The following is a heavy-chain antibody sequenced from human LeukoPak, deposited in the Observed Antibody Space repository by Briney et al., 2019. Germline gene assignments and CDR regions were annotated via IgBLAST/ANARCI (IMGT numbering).Heavy chain of an antibody. CDR2: MYYSGST. D-gene: IGHD7-27*01. CDR1: GGSIDSSTYY. Sequence: SETLSLTCTVSGGSIDSSTYYWGWIRQPPGKGLEWIGSMYYSGSTYYNPSLKSRVTISVDTSKNQFSLKLSSVTAADTAVYYCARASPSSANWGANWFDPWGQGTLVTVSS. V-gene: IGHV4-39*07. CDR3: ARASPSSANWGANWFDP. J-gene: IGHJ5*02.